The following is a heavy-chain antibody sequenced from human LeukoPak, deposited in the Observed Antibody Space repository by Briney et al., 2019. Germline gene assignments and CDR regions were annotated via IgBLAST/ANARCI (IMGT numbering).Heavy chain of an antibody. CDR3: ARTLIAAIQTPRYYFDY. CDR2: IYYSGRT. D-gene: IGHD6-13*01. V-gene: IGHV4-59*08. J-gene: IGHJ4*02. Sequence: SETLSLTCTVSGGSISSYYWNWIRQPPGKGLEWIGYIYYSGRTNYNPSLKSRVTISVDTSKNQFSLKLSSVTAADTAVYYCARTLIAAIQTPRYYFDYWGQGTLVTVSS. CDR1: GGSISSYY.